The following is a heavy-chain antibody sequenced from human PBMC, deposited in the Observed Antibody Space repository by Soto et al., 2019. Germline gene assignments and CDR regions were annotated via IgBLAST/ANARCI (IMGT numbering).Heavy chain of an antibody. V-gene: IGHV3-23*01. CDR2: ISGSGGST. D-gene: IGHD3-10*01. Sequence: EVQLLESGGGLVQPGGSLRLSCAASGFTFSSYAMSWVRQAPGKGLEWVSAISGSGGSTYYADSVKGRFTFSRDNSKNTLYMQINRLRAEETAVYDCAKTHGSGDYYYYCGIDVWGQGTTVTVSS. J-gene: IGHJ6*02. CDR3: AKTHGSGDYYYYCGIDV. CDR1: GFTFSSYA.